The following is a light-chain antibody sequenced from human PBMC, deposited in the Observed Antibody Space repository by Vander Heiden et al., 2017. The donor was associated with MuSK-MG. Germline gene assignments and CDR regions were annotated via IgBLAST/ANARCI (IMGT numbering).Light chain of an antibody. V-gene: IGKV1-27*01. Sequence: DIQMTQSPSSLSASVGDRVTITCRASQGISNYLAGDQQKPGKVPKLLIYAASNLQSGVKYRFSGSGSGTDFTRTISSMQPDDVETYDGQSSGTFGQGTKVEIK. J-gene: IGKJ1*01. CDR3: QSSGT. CDR2: AAS. CDR1: QGISNY.